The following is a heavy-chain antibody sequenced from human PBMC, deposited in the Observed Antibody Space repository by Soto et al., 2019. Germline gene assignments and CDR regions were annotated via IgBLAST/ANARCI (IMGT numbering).Heavy chain of an antibody. CDR3: ALRSMAVVPEY. CDR2: LYYGRSA. J-gene: IGHJ4*02. CDR1: GDSISSYY. D-gene: IGHD3-22*01. V-gene: IGHV4-59*01. Sequence: QVQLQESGPGLVKPSETLSLTCAVSGDSISSYYCMWIRQPPGKGLESIGYLYYGRSANYNPSLTLRVTLSVDTSTTQCSLTLSSMTAADTAVYYCALRSMAVVPEYWGQGTLVTVSS.